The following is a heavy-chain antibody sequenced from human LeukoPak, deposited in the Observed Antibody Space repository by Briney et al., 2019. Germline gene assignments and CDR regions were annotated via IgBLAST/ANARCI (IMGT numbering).Heavy chain of an antibody. V-gene: IGHV3-30*02. CDR3: AKGGLYFDY. J-gene: IGHJ4*02. CDR1: GFTFSSYG. CDR2: IWYGGSNK. D-gene: IGHD2-15*01. Sequence: GGSLRLSCAASGFTFSSYGMHWVCQAPGKGLEWVAVIWYGGSNKYYADSVKGRFTISRDNSKNTLYLQMNSLRAEDTAVYYCAKGGLYFDYWGQGTLVTVSS.